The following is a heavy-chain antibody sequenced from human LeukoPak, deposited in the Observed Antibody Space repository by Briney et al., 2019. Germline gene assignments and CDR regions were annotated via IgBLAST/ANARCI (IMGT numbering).Heavy chain of an antibody. J-gene: IGHJ4*02. V-gene: IGHV1-18*01. CDR2: ISPYNGNT. Sequence: ASVKVSCKPYGYTFNTYGITWVRQAPGQGLEWMGWISPYNGNTNYAQKFQGRVTMTTDTATSTAYMELRSLRSDDTAVYYCAREPEDSSSSSFGDYWGQGTLVTVSS. CDR1: GYTFNTYG. CDR3: AREPEDSSSSSFGDY. D-gene: IGHD6-6*01.